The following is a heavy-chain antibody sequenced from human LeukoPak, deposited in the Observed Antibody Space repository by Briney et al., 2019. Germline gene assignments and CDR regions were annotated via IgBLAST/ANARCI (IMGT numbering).Heavy chain of an antibody. CDR3: ARDYSGYDFGEY. D-gene: IGHD5-12*01. Sequence: GGSLRPSCAASGFTFSSYAMSWVRQAPGKVLECVSSISGSRGITYYADSVKGRFTISRDNAKNSLYLQMNSLRAEDTAVYYCARDYSGYDFGEYWGQGTLVTVSS. CDR1: GFTFSSYA. J-gene: IGHJ4*02. V-gene: IGHV3-23*01. CDR2: ISGSRGIT.